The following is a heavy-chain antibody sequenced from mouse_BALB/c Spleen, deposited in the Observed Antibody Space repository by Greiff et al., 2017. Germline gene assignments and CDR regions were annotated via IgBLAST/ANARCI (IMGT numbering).Heavy chain of an antibody. CDR2: INPGSGGT. D-gene: IGHD1-1*01. V-gene: IGHV1-54*01. CDR3: AITTVVAPYYAMDY. Sequence: QVQLQQSGAELVRPGTSVTVSCKASGYAFTNYLIEWVKQRPGQGLEWIGVINPGSGGTNYNEKFKGKATLTADKSSRTAYMQLSSLTSDDSAVYFCAITTVVAPYYAMDYWGQGTSVTVSS. CDR1: GYAFTNYL. J-gene: IGHJ4*01.